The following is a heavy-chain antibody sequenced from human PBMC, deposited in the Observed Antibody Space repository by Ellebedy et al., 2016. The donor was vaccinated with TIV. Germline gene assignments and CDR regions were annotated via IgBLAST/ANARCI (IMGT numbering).Heavy chain of an antibody. D-gene: IGHD3-10*01. Sequence: PGGSLRLSCAASGFTFSNHVLHWVRQAPGKGLEWVALVWFVGSLQYYADAVRGRFSSPRDNSKNTLFLQMNSLRAEDTAVYYCVREAGAFDIWGQGTMVTVSS. V-gene: IGHV3-33*01. CDR1: GFTFSNHV. CDR2: VWFVGSLQ. J-gene: IGHJ3*02. CDR3: VREAGAFDI.